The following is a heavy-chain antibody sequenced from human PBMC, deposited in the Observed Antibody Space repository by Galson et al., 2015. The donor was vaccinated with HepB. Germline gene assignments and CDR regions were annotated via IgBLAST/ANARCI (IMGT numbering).Heavy chain of an antibody. CDR3: ARAVRYYDYVWGSYRWDYFDY. J-gene: IGHJ4*02. D-gene: IGHD3-16*02. V-gene: IGHV1-46*01. CDR2: INPSGGNT. Sequence: VKVSCKASGYTFTSYYMHWVRQAPGQGLEWMGIINPSGGNTSYAQKFQGRVTMTRDTSTSTVYMELSSLRSEDTAVYYCARAVRYYDYVWGSYRWDYFDYWGQGTLVTVSS. CDR1: GYTFTSYY.